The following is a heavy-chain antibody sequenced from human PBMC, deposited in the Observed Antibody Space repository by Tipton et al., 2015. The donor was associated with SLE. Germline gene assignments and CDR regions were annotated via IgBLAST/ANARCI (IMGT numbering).Heavy chain of an antibody. CDR3: ARGRFGGSAS. CDR1: GGSIRSYY. Sequence: TLSLTCTVSGGSIRSYYWNWIRQPAGKGLEWIGQIYTTGNTDYNPSLRGRVTISMDTSKNQFSLRLSSVTAADTALYYCARGRFGGSASWGQGTLVTVSS. D-gene: IGHD3-3*01. V-gene: IGHV4-4*07. CDR2: IYTTGNT. J-gene: IGHJ5*01.